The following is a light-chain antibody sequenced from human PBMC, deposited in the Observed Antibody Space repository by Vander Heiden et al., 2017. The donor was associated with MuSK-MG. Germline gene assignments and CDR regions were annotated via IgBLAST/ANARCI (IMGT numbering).Light chain of an antibody. CDR2: DND. Sequence: SSELTQDPAVSVALGQTVTIPCRGDILRTFSTSWYQQKPGQAPILVFYDNDNRPSGIPDRFSASKSGNTASLTITGTRAEDEADDYCNSRDISGHQVGFGGGTKLTVL. J-gene: IGLJ2*01. V-gene: IGLV3-19*01. CDR3: NSRDISGHQVG. CDR1: ILRTFS.